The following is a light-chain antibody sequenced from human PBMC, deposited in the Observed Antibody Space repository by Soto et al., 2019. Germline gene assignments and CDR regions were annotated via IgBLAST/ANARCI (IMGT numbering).Light chain of an antibody. J-gene: IGLJ1*01. Sequence: QSVLTQPPSASGSPGQSITISCTGTSSDVGGYNYVSWYQQHPGKAPKLMIYEVTKRPSGVPDRFSGSKSGNTASLTVSGLQAEDEPDYYCSSYAGRNNFYVFGTGTKLTVL. CDR2: EVT. CDR3: SSYAGRNNFYV. V-gene: IGLV2-8*01. CDR1: SSDVGGYNY.